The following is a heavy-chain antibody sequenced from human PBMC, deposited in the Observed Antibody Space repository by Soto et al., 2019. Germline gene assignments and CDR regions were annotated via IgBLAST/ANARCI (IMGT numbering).Heavy chain of an antibody. CDR1: DGSITNYY. CDR3: MIRSSIHGDLVDY. V-gene: IGHV4-59*01. D-gene: IGHD4-17*01. J-gene: IGHJ4*02. Sequence: SETLPLTCTVSDGSITNYYWSWIRQPPGKRLELIGYISSSGSTNYNPSLRSRVTLSVDTSKNQFSLNLRSVTAADTAVYYCMIRSSIHGDLVDYSGQGNTVTFSS. CDR2: ISSSGST.